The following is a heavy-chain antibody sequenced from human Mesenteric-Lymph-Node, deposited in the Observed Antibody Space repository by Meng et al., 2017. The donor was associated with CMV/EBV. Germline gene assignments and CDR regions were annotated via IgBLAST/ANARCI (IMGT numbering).Heavy chain of an antibody. CDR1: GFTLSSYS. CDR2: ISSSSTYI. V-gene: IGHV3-21*01. J-gene: IGHJ4*02. CDR3: ARDWDGSCY. Sequence: GESLKISCAASGFTLSSYSMNWVRQAPGKGLEWVSSISSSSTYIYYADSVKGRFTISRDNSKNTLYLQMNSLRAEDTAVYYCARDWDGSCYWGQGTLVTVSS. D-gene: IGHD2-15*01.